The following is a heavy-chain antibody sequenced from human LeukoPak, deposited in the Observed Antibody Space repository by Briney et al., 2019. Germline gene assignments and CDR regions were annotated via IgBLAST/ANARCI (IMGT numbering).Heavy chain of an antibody. CDR3: ARDLLSGSSSVY. Sequence: GGSLRLSCAASGFTFSSYAMHWVRQAPGKGLEWVAVISYDGSNKYYADSVKGRFTISRDNSKNTLYLQMNSLRAEDTAVYYCARDLLSGSSSVYWGQGTLVTVSS. J-gene: IGHJ4*02. CDR1: GFTFSSYA. V-gene: IGHV3-30*04. D-gene: IGHD6-6*01. CDR2: ISYDGSNK.